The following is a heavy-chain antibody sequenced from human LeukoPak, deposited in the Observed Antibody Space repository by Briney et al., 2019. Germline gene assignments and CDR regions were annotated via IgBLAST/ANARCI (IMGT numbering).Heavy chain of an antibody. V-gene: IGHV3-9*01. J-gene: IGHJ4*02. Sequence: GRSLRLSCAASGFTFDDYAMHWVRQAPGKGLEWASGISWNSGSIGYADSVKGRFTISRDNAKNSLYLQMNSLRAEDTALYYCAKGTYYDSSGYVDYRGQGTLVTVSS. CDR2: ISWNSGSI. CDR3: AKGTYYDSSGYVDY. CDR1: GFTFDDYA. D-gene: IGHD3-22*01.